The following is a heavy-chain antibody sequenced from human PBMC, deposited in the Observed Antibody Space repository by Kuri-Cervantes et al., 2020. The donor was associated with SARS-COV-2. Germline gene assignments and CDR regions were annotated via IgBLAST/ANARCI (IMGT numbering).Heavy chain of an antibody. J-gene: IGHJ6*02. CDR1: GFTVANYY. V-gene: IGHV3-53*01. D-gene: IGHD2-2*01. Sequence: GGSLRLSCAGSGFTVANYYMSWVRQAPGKGLEWVSILYGGDKTDYADSVKGRFTISRDNSKNTLLLQMNSLKTVDTAVYYCSDCGSTDCYNYYYYGLDVWGQGTTVTVSS. CDR2: LYGGDKT. CDR3: SDCGSTDCYNYYYYGLDV.